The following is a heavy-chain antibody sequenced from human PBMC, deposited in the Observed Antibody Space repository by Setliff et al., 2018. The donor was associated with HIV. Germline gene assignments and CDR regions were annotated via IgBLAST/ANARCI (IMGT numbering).Heavy chain of an antibody. J-gene: IGHJ4*02. CDR2: IYSSGST. V-gene: IGHV4-59*01. CDR3: ARDQRLSY. Sequence: SETLSLTCTVSGASISSYYWSWIRQPPGKGLEWIGYIYSSGSTNYNPSLKSRVTISVDTSKNQFSLKLSSVTAADTAVYYCARDQRLSYWGQGTLVTVSS. CDR1: GASISSYY.